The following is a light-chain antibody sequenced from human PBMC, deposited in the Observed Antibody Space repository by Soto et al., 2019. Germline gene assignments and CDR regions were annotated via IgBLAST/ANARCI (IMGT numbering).Light chain of an antibody. Sequence: DAQMTQSPSSLSASVGDSATITCRASQSIGTYLDWYQHKPGKAPKLLIYAASSLQSGVPSRFSGSGSGTDFILTISSLQPEDFATYYCQESHSTFGQGTKLEIK. CDR3: QESHST. V-gene: IGKV1-39*01. J-gene: IGKJ2*01. CDR2: AAS. CDR1: QSIGTY.